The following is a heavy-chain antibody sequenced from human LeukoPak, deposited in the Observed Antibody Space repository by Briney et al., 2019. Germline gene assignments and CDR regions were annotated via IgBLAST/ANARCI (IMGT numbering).Heavy chain of an antibody. J-gene: IGHJ3*02. CDR2: ISSFSGTI. Sequence: GGSLRLSCAASGFDFRSYSMNWVRQAPGKGLGWVSYISSFSGTIDYADSVKGRFIISRGNAQNSLFLQMNSLRAEDTAVYYCARRSAAKDAFDIWGQGTKVTVSS. D-gene: IGHD6-25*01. V-gene: IGHV3-48*01. CDR1: GFDFRSYS. CDR3: ARRSAAKDAFDI.